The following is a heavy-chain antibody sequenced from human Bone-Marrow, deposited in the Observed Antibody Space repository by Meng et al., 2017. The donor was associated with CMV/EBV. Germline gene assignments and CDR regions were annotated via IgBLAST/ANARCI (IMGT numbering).Heavy chain of an antibody. CDR3: SRNPRALSHYYGSGSYSDY. CDR2: INHSGST. D-gene: IGHD3-10*01. Sequence: GSLRLSCAVYGGSFSGYYWSWIRQPPGKGLEWIGEINHSGSTNYNPSLKSRVTISVDTSKNQFSLKLSSVTAAGTAVYYCSRNPRALSHYYGSGSYSDYWGQGTLVTVSS. V-gene: IGHV4-34*01. CDR1: GGSFSGYY. J-gene: IGHJ4*02.